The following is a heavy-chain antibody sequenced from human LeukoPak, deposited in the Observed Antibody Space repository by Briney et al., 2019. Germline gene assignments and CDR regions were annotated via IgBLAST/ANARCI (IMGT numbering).Heavy chain of an antibody. CDR3: ARHYSSGWYRAFDI. CDR2: IYYSGST. D-gene: IGHD6-19*01. V-gene: IGHV4-39*01. CDR1: GGSISSSSYY. Sequence: SQTLSLTCTVAGGSISSSSYYWGWLRQPPGKGLEWFGSIYYSGSTYYNPSLKRRVTISVDTSKTQFSLKLSSGTAADTAVYYCARHYSSGWYRAFDIWGQGTMVTVSS. J-gene: IGHJ3*02.